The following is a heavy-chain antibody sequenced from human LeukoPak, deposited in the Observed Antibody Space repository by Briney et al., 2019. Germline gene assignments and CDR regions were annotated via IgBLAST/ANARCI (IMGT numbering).Heavy chain of an antibody. CDR3: SKDSRRRRTYYYDSSGLYYFDY. CDR2: IRYDGGNK. CDR1: GLTFSSYG. Sequence: GGSLRLSCAASGLTFSSYGMHWVRQAPGKGLEWVAFIRYDGGNKYYGDSVKGRFTISRDNSKNTLYLQMNGLRVEDTAVYFCSKDSRRRRTYYYDSSGLYYFDYWGQGTLVTVSS. D-gene: IGHD3-22*01. V-gene: IGHV3-30*02. J-gene: IGHJ4*02.